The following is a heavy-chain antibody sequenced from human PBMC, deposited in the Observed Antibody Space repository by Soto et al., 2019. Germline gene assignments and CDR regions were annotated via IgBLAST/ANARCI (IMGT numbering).Heavy chain of an antibody. J-gene: IGHJ6*02. D-gene: IGHD2-8*01. Sequence: EVQLVESGGGLVKPGGSLRLSCAASGFTFSSYSMNWVRQAPGKGLEWVSSISSSSSYIYYADSVKGRFTISRDNSKNTLYLQMNSLRAEDTAVYYCAKGAPPMVYAKFSVGALYGMDVWGQGTTVTVSS. CDR3: AKGAPPMVYAKFSVGALYGMDV. V-gene: IGHV3-21*01. CDR2: ISSSSSYI. CDR1: GFTFSSYS.